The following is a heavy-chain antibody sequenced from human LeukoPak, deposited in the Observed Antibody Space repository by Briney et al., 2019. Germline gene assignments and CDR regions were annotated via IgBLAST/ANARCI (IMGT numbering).Heavy chain of an antibody. D-gene: IGHD5-12*01. V-gene: IGHV3-7*01. CDR3: AKGGHFNFDY. Sequence: GGSLRLSCAVAGFTFSTFWIGWVRHVPGKGLEWVASIKEDGSDKYYVDSVKGRFSISRDNAKNSLYLQMNSLRTEDTAVYYCAKGGHFNFDYWGQGTLVTVSS. CDR1: GFTFSTFW. J-gene: IGHJ4*02. CDR2: IKEDGSDK.